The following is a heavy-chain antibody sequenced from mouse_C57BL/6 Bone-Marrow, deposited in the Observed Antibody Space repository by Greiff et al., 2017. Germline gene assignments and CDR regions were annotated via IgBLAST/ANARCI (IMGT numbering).Heavy chain of an antibody. D-gene: IGHD3-2*02. J-gene: IGHJ3*01. Sequence: QVQLQQSGAELVKPGASVKVSCKASGYTFTSYWMHWVKQRPGQGLEWIGRIHPSDSDTNYNQKFKGKATLTVDKSSSTAYMQLSSLTSEDSAVYYCAMESSGYVRFAYWGQGTLVTVSA. V-gene: IGHV1-74*01. CDR2: IHPSDSDT. CDR3: AMESSGYVRFAY. CDR1: GYTFTSYW.